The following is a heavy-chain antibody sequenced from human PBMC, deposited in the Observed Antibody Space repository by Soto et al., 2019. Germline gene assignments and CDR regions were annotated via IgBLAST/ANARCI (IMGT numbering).Heavy chain of an antibody. CDR2: THRNGDKT. D-gene: IGHD1-26*01. Sequence: QLLESGGGLVQPGGSRGLSCAPSGFTFTNYAMNWVRQAPGRGREWVPGTHRNGDKTFFAESVKGRFSMSRDNSKNTLYLQMNSLRAEDSAIYYCVKDSPWADGWELLPAFDWWGQGTLVTVSS. CDR3: VKDSPWADGWELLPAFDW. CDR1: GFTFTNYA. V-gene: IGHV3-23*01. J-gene: IGHJ4*02.